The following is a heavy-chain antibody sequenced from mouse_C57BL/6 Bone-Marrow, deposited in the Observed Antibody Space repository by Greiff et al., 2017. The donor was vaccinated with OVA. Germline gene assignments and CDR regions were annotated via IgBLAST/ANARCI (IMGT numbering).Heavy chain of an antibody. D-gene: IGHD4-1*01. J-gene: IGHJ2*01. CDR2: IYPGDGDT. Sequence: VQGVESGAELVKPGASVKISCKASGYAFSSYWMNWVKQRPGKGLEWIGQIYPGDGDTNYNGKFKGKATLTADKSSSTAYMQLSSLTSEDSAVYFCARSLNWVFDYWGQGTTLTVSS. CDR3: ARSLNWVFDY. CDR1: GYAFSSYW. V-gene: IGHV1-80*01.